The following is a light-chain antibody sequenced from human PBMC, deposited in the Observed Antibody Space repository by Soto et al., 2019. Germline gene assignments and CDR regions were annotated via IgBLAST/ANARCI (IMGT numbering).Light chain of an antibody. V-gene: IGKV3-15*01. CDR1: QSVFSS. Sequence: EIVMTQSPSTLSVSPGERVTLSFRASQSVFSSLAWYQQKPGQAPRLLIYGAATRATSVPARFSGSGSGTEFTLTITSLQSEDFALYYCQQYHSWPAFGRGTKVDI. J-gene: IGKJ1*01. CDR3: QQYHSWPA. CDR2: GAA.